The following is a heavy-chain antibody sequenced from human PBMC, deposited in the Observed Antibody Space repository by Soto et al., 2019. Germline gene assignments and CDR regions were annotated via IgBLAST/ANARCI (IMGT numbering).Heavy chain of an antibody. D-gene: IGHD3-9*01. CDR3: ARIKTKSNYDILTHHYGMDV. CDR1: GFTFSSYA. J-gene: IGHJ6*02. V-gene: IGHV3-30-3*01. CDR2: ISYDGSNK. Sequence: GGSLRLSCAASGFTFSSYAMHWVRQAPGKGLEWVAVISYDGSNKYYADSVKGRFTISRDNSKNTLYLQMNSLRAEDTAVYYCARIKTKSNYDILTHHYGMDVWGQGTTVTVSS.